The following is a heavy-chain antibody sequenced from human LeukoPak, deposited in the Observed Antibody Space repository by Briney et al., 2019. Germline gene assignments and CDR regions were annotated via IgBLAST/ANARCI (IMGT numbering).Heavy chain of an antibody. V-gene: IGHV3-21*01. CDR3: ARDARGLGMDY. CDR1: GLTFSSYS. D-gene: IGHD1-14*01. J-gene: IGHJ4*02. CDR2: ISSSSSYI. Sequence: GGSLRLSCAASGLTFSSYSMNWVRQAPGKGLEWVSSISSSSSYIYYADSVKGRFTISRDNAKNSLYLQMNSLRAEDTAVYYCARDARGLGMDYWGQGTLVTVSS.